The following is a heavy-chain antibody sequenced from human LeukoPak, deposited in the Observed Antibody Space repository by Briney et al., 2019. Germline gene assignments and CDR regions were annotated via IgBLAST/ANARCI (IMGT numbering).Heavy chain of an antibody. CDR1: GFTFSSYW. J-gene: IGHJ4*02. D-gene: IGHD1-26*01. Sequence: PGGSLRLSCAASGFTFSSYWMSWVRQAPGKGLEWVANIKQDGSEKYYVDSVKGRFTISRDNAKNSLYLQMNSLRAEDTAVYYCVRFEYSGSRTLDYWGQGTLVTVSS. CDR2: IKQDGSEK. V-gene: IGHV3-7*01. CDR3: VRFEYSGSRTLDY.